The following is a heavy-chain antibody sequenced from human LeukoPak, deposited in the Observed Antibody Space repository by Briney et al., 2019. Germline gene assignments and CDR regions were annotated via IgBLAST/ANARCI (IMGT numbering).Heavy chain of an antibody. CDR2: IHYRGNI. D-gene: IGHD1-7*01. Sequence: SETLSLTCTVSGGSISSTDYYWGWIRQAPGKGLEWIGSIHYRGNIHFNPSLKSRVTISLDTSKNQFSLKLTSVTAADTAVYYCARDGYNWNYPMDYWGQGTLVTVSS. V-gene: IGHV4-39*07. J-gene: IGHJ4*02. CDR1: GGSISSTDYY. CDR3: ARDGYNWNYPMDY.